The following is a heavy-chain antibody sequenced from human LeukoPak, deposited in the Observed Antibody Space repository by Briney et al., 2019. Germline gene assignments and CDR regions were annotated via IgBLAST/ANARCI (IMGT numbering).Heavy chain of an antibody. D-gene: IGHD1-20*01. CDR1: EFTFSGYW. CDR3: ARHPIYNWNADY. CDR2: IKQDGSEK. Sequence: PGGSLRLSCAASEFTFSGYWMSWVRQAPGKGLEWVANIKQDGSEKYYVDSVKGRFTISRDNAKNSLFLQMNSLRAEDTAVYYCARHPIYNWNADYWGQGTLVTVSS. J-gene: IGHJ4*02. V-gene: IGHV3-7*01.